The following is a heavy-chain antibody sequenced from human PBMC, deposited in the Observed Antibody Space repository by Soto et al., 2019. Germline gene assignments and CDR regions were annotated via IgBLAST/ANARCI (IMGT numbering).Heavy chain of an antibody. J-gene: IGHJ6*02. Sequence: GGSLRLSCAASGFTFSSYGMHWVRQAPGKGLEWVAVIGYDGSNKYYADSVKGRFTISRDNSKNTLYLQMNSLRAEDTAVYYCARGDTAMAYYYGMDVWGQGTTVTVSS. V-gene: IGHV3-33*01. CDR3: ARGDTAMAYYYGMDV. D-gene: IGHD5-18*01. CDR2: IGYDGSNK. CDR1: GFTFSSYG.